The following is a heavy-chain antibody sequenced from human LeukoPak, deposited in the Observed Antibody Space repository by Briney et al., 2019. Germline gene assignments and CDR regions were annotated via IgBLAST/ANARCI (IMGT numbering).Heavy chain of an antibody. D-gene: IGHD2-15*01. J-gene: IGHJ4*02. CDR3: ARYCSGGTCYVGLI. CDR2: IRSDGRSE. Sequence: PGRSLRLSCAASGFTFSTYGTHWVRQAPGKGLEWVAVIRSDGRSEYYADSVKGRFIIARDNSKNTLYLQMNSLRAEDTAVYYCARYCSGGTCYVGLIWGQGTLVTVSS. V-gene: IGHV3-33*01. CDR1: GFTFSTYG.